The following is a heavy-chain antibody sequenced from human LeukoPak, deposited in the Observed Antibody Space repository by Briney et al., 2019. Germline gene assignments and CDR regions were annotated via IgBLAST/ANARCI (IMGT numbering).Heavy chain of an antibody. D-gene: IGHD6-13*01. Sequence: GGSLRLSCAASGFTFSSYAMHWVRQAPGKGLEWVAVISYDGSDKYYADSVKGRFTISRDNSKNTLYLQMNTLRAEDTAVYYCARDFSIGAADYYFDYWGQGTLVTVSS. J-gene: IGHJ4*02. CDR2: ISYDGSDK. V-gene: IGHV3-30-3*01. CDR3: ARDFSIGAADYYFDY. CDR1: GFTFSSYA.